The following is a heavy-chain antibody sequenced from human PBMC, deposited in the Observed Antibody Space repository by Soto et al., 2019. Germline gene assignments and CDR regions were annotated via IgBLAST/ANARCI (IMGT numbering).Heavy chain of an antibody. CDR2: IWYDGSKK. Sequence: PVGSLRLSCAASGFSFRSYAMHCVRQAPGKGLEWVAVIWYDGSKKDYAASVKGRYTISRDNSKNMLYLQMNSLRAEDTAVYYCARAHILTGRYLDYWGQGTLVTVSS. J-gene: IGHJ4*02. D-gene: IGHD3-9*01. V-gene: IGHV3-33*08. CDR3: ARAHILTGRYLDY. CDR1: GFSFRSYA.